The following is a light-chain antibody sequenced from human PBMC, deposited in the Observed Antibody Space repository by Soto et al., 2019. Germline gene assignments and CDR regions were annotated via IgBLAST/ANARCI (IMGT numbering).Light chain of an antibody. CDR3: CSYAGGSIFVV. J-gene: IGLJ2*01. CDR2: EVT. CDR1: SNDVGSYNL. V-gene: IGLV2-23*02. Sequence: QSALTQPASVSGSPGQSVTISCSGTSNDVGSYNLVSWYQQHPGQAPKLMISEVTKRPSGVSNRFSGSKSGNTASLTISGLLAEDEADYYCCSYAGGSIFVVFGGGTKLTVL.